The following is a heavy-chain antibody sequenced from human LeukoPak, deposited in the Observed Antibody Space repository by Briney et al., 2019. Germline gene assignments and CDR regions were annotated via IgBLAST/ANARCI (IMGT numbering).Heavy chain of an antibody. J-gene: IGHJ6*03. V-gene: IGHV3-53*01. CDR1: GFTVSTNY. CDR3: AKAGSSSSGGKYYYMDV. Sequence: GGSLRLSCAASGFTVSTNYMSWVRQAPGKGLDWVSIIYSGGSTYYADSVKGRFTISRDNSKNTLYLQMNSLRAEDTAVYYCAKAGSSSSGGKYYYMDVWGKGTTVTVSS. D-gene: IGHD6-6*01. CDR2: IYSGGST.